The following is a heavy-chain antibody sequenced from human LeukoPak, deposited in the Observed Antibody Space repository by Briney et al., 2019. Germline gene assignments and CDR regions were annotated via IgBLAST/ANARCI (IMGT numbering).Heavy chain of an antibody. D-gene: IGHD3-3*01. CDR1: GFTFSSYA. CDR3: ASPITIFGVVKVFY. J-gene: IGHJ4*02. V-gene: IGHV3-30*01. CDR2: ISYDGSNK. Sequence: GGSLRLSCAASGFTFSSYAMHWVRQAPGKGPEWVAVISYDGSNKHYADSVKGRFTISRDNSKNTLYLQMNSLRAEDTAVFYCASPITIFGVVKVFYWGQGTLVTVSS.